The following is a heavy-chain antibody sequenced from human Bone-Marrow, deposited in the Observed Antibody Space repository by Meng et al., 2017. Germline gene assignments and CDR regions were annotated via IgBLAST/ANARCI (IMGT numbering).Heavy chain of an antibody. V-gene: IGHV1-2*06. CDR2: INPNSGGT. Sequence: QVQLVEAGAEVKKPGSSVKVSCKASGGTFSSYAISWVRQAPGQGLEWMGRINPNSGGTNYAQKFQGRVTMTRDTSISTAYMELSRLRSDDTAAYYCARVRWELPDYWGQGTLVTVSS. CDR1: GGTFSSYA. J-gene: IGHJ4*02. CDR3: ARVRWELPDY. D-gene: IGHD1-26*01.